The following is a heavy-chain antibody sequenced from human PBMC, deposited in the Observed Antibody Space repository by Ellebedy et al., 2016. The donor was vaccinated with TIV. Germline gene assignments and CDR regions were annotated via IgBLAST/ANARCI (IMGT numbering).Heavy chain of an antibody. D-gene: IGHD1-26*01. CDR1: GYTFTSYA. CDR2: INAGNGNT. V-gene: IGHV1-3*01. CDR3: ARDARVGAIRIYFDY. Sequence: ASVKVSCXASGYTFTSYAMHWVRQAPGRRLEWMGWINAGNGNTKYSQKFQGRVTITRDTSASTAYMELSSLRSEDTAVYYCARDARVGAIRIYFDYWGQGTLVTVSS. J-gene: IGHJ4*02.